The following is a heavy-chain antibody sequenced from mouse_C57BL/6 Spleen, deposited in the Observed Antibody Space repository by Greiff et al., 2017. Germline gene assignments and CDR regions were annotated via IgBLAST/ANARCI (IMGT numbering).Heavy chain of an antibody. J-gene: IGHJ2*01. CDR3: ARSGTTVVATSDYFDY. V-gene: IGHV1-81*01. Sequence: VQLQQSGAELARPGASVKLSCKASGYTFTSYGISWVKQRTGQGLEWIGEIYPRSGNTYYNEKFKGKATLTADKSSSTAYMELRSLTSEDSAVYFCARSGTTVVATSDYFDYWGQGTTLTVSS. CDR1: GYTFTSYG. CDR2: IYPRSGNT. D-gene: IGHD1-1*01.